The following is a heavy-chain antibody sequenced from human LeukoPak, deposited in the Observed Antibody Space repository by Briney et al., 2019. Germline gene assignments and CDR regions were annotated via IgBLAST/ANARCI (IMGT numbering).Heavy chain of an antibody. D-gene: IGHD6-6*01. V-gene: IGHV1-18*01. CDR3: ARGPTGSSIAARLPDY. Sequence: ASVKVSCKASGYTFTSYGISWVRQAPGQGLEWMGWISAYNANTNYAQKLQGRVTMTTDTSTSTAYMELRSLRSDDTAVYYCARGPTGSSIAARLPDYWGQGTLVTVSS. CDR2: ISAYNANT. J-gene: IGHJ4*02. CDR1: GYTFTSYG.